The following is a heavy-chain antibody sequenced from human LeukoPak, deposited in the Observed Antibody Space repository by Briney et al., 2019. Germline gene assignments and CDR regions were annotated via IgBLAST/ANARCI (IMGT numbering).Heavy chain of an antibody. J-gene: IGHJ5*02. CDR2: THYSGRT. D-gene: IGHD5-24*01. Sequence: SETLSLTCTVSGGSISSYYWSWLRQPPGKGLEYIGYTHYSGRTNYNPSLKSRVTISVDTSKNQFSLNLTSVTAADTAVYYCARFTPQGYGWGGYNRFDPWGQGTLVTVSS. CDR1: GGSISSYY. V-gene: IGHV4-59*01. CDR3: ARFTPQGYGWGGYNRFDP.